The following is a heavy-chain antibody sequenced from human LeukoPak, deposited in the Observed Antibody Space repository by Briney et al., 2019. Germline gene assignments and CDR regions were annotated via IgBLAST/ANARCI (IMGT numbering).Heavy chain of an antibody. V-gene: IGHV3-30-3*01. Sequence: PGGALRLSCAASGFTFSSYAMHWVRQAPGKGLEWVAVISYDGSSKYYADSVKGRFTTSRDDSKNTLYLQMNSLRAEDTAVHYCARDLSYYYDNAYYLTAYWGQGTLVTVSS. J-gene: IGHJ4*02. CDR2: ISYDGSSK. D-gene: IGHD3-22*01. CDR3: ARDLSYYYDNAYYLTAY. CDR1: GFTFSSYA.